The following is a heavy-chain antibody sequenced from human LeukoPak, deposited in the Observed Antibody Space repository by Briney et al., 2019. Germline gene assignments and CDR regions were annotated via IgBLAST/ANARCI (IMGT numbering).Heavy chain of an antibody. CDR2: ISAYNGNT. CDR1: GYTFTSYG. Sequence: ASVTVSCKASGYTFTSYGSSWVRQARGQGLEWMGWISAYNGNTNYAQKLQGRVTLTTDTSTSTAYMALRGLRSDDTAVCLCARLDSGYHWGGSFVDYWGQGTLVTVSS. CDR3: ARLDSGYHWGGSFVDY. J-gene: IGHJ4*02. V-gene: IGHV1-18*01. D-gene: IGHD5-12*01.